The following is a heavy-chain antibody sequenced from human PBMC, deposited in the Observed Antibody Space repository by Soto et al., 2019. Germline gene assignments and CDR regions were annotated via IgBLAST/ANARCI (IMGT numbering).Heavy chain of an antibody. V-gene: IGHV3-23*01. CDR3: ARTYYYDSTGYYRTFDY. CDR1: GFTFGSYA. D-gene: IGHD3-22*01. J-gene: IGHJ4*02. Sequence: GGSLRLSCAASGFTFGSYAMSWVRPAPGKGLEWVSAAGPSGSSTFYADSVRGRFTISRDNVENTLYLQMNSLRVADTALYFCARTYYYDSTGYYRTFDYWGQGTLVTVSS. CDR2: AGPSGSST.